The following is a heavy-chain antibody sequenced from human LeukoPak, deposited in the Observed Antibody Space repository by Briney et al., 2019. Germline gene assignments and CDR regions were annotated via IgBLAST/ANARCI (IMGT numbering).Heavy chain of an antibody. D-gene: IGHD3-16*01. CDR1: GYTFTNYY. Sequence: GASVKVSCKASGYTFTNYYIYWVRQAPGQGLEWMGIINPSGGITSYAQKFQGRVTMTRDTSTSTVYMELSSLRSDDTAVYYCARGLNVWDYWGQGTLVTVSS. V-gene: IGHV1-46*01. CDR3: ARGLNVWDY. CDR2: INPSGGIT. J-gene: IGHJ4*02.